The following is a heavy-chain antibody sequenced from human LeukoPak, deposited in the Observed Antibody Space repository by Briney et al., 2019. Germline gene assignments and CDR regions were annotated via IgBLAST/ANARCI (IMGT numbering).Heavy chain of an antibody. J-gene: IGHJ4*02. V-gene: IGHV3-30*02. CDR3: AKVDSSSWGILDY. D-gene: IGHD6-13*01. CDR2: IRSDGSTK. CDR1: GFTFNDYY. Sequence: TGGSLRLSCVGSGFTFNDYYMSWIRQAPGKGLEWVAFIRSDGSTKYYTDSVKGRITISRDNSKNTMYLQMNSLRPEDTAIYYCAKVDSSSWGILDYWGQGTLVTVSS.